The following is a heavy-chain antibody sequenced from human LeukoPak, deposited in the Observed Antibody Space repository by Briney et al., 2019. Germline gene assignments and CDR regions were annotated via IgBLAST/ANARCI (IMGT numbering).Heavy chain of an antibody. V-gene: IGHV3-53*01. J-gene: IGHJ4*02. Sequence: GGSLRLSCTVSGFTVSSNSMSWVRQAPGKGLEWVLFIYSDNTHYSDSVKGRFTISRDNSKNTLYLQMNSLRAEDTAVYYCARRVGAYSHPYDYWGQGTLVTVSS. CDR3: ARRVGAYSHPYDY. CDR1: GFTVSSNS. D-gene: IGHD4/OR15-4a*01. CDR2: IYSDNT.